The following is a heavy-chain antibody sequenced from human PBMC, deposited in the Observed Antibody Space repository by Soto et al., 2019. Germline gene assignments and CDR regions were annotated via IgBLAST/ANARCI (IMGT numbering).Heavy chain of an antibody. CDR3: TKDREFTYYDLWSGYYAFDS. J-gene: IGHJ4*02. D-gene: IGHD3-3*01. Sequence: EVHLLESGGGLVLPGVSLRLSCAGSGFTFSSYAMSWVHQAPGKGLEWVSAISSVGGSTYYADSVKGRFIISRDNSENTLYLQVNSLRAEDTAIYYCTKDREFTYYDLWSGYYAFDSWGQGTLVTVSS. V-gene: IGHV3-23*01. CDR2: ISSVGGST. CDR1: GFTFSSYA.